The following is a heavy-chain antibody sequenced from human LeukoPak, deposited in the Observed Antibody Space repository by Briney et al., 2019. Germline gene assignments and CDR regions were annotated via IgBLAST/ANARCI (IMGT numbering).Heavy chain of an antibody. CDR2: INQETSET. V-gene: IGHV3-7*01. Sequence: PGGSLRLSCAASGFSFSSYWMSWVRQAPGKGPEWVANINQETSETYYVDSVRGRFTIFRDNAERSLHLQMNSLRVDDTAVYYCAREVDRAFGYWGQGTLVTVSS. CDR1: GFSFSSYW. D-gene: IGHD2-15*01. CDR3: AREVDRAFGY. J-gene: IGHJ4*02.